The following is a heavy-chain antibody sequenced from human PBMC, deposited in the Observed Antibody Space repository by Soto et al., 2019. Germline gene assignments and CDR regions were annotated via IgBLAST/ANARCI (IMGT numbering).Heavy chain of an antibody. CDR1: GSSMTTYY. V-gene: IGHV4-59*12. CDR2: IYYSGST. D-gene: IGHD6-13*01. CDR3: ARGWDGRDV. J-gene: IGHJ6*02. Sequence: SETLSLTCRVSGSSMTTYYLSWIRQPPGKGLEWIGYIYYSGSTNYNPSLKSRVTISVDTSKNQFSLKLSSVTAADTAVYYCARGWDGRDVWGQGTTVTVSS.